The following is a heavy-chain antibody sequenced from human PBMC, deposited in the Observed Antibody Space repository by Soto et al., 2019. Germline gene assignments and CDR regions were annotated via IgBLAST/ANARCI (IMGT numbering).Heavy chain of an antibody. CDR3: ARGELDDDSSSFFDY. CDR1: GGSISSGGYY. Sequence: QVQLQESGPGLVKPSQTLSLTCTVSGGSISSGGYYWSWIRQHPGKGLEWIGYIYYSGSTYYNPSLKSRVTIXXDXSXXQFSLKLSSVTAADTAVYYCARGELDDDSSSFFDYWGQGTLVTVSS. D-gene: IGHD6-13*01. J-gene: IGHJ4*02. CDR2: IYYSGST. V-gene: IGHV4-31*03.